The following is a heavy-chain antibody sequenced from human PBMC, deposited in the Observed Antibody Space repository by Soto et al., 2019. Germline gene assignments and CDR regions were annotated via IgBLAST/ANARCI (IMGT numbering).Heavy chain of an antibody. J-gene: IGHJ4*02. Sequence: QITLKESGPPLVKPTQTLTLTCTFSGFSLSTSGVGVGWIRQPPGKALEWLALIYWDDDQRYSPSLKSRLAITKDTSKNQVVLTMTNMDPVDTATYYCAHSRYYDPFPLYWGQGTLVTVSS. CDR2: IYWDDDQ. V-gene: IGHV2-5*02. CDR1: GFSLSTSGVG. CDR3: AHSRYYDPFPLY. D-gene: IGHD3-3*01.